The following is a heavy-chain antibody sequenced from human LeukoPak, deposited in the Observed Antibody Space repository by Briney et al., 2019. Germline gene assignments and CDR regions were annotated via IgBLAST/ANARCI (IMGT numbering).Heavy chain of an antibody. CDR1: GFTFSDYY. Sequence: GSLRLSCAASGFTFSDYYMSWIRQPPGRGLEWIGYSYYSGSTNYNPSLKSRVTISVDTSKNQFSLKLSSVTAADTAVYYCARLSLTGSDAFDIWGQGQWSPSLQ. J-gene: IGHJ3*02. CDR2: SYYSGST. D-gene: IGHD7-27*01. CDR3: ARLSLTGSDAFDI. V-gene: IGHV4-59*08.